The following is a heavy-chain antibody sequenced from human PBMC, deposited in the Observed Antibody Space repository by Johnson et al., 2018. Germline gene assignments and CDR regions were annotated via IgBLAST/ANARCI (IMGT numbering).Heavy chain of an antibody. CDR2: ISSSGSTI. CDR3: EKAPVGWLGEGAEYFQH. Sequence: QVQLVESGGGLVKPGGSXRLSCAASGFTFSDYYMSWISQAPGKGLEWVSYISSSGSTIYYADAVKGRFTISRDNAKNSLYLQMNSLRAEDTALYYCEKAPVGWLGEGAEYFQHWGQGTLVTVSS. J-gene: IGHJ1*01. V-gene: IGHV3-11*01. CDR1: GFTFSDYY. D-gene: IGHD3-3*01.